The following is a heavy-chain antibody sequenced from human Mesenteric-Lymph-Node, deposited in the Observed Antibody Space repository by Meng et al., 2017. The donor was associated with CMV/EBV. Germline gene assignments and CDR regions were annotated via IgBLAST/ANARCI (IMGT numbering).Heavy chain of an antibody. CDR2: VYYTGSS. Sequence: SETLLTCTVSGGSINRYYWSWIRQTPGKGLEWIGYVYYTGSSNFNPSLKSRVTISVDTSKNQFSLKLSSVTTADTAVYYCARDVRGYCGGDCYGFDYWGQGTLVTVSS. V-gene: IGHV4-59*01. CDR3: ARDVRGYCGGDCYGFDY. D-gene: IGHD2-21*01. CDR1: GGSINRYY. J-gene: IGHJ4*02.